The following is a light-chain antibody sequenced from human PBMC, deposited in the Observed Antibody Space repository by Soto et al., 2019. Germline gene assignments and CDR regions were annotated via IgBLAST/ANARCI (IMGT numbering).Light chain of an antibody. J-gene: IGLJ2*01. Sequence: QSALTQPASVSGSPGQSITISCTGTSSDVGSYNLVSWYQQHPGKAPKLMIYEVSKRPSGVSNRFSGSKSGNTASLTISGLQAEDEADYYCCSYAGSSTPWHVVFGGGTQLTVL. CDR2: EVS. CDR1: SSDVGSYNL. V-gene: IGLV2-23*02. CDR3: CSYAGSSTPWHVV.